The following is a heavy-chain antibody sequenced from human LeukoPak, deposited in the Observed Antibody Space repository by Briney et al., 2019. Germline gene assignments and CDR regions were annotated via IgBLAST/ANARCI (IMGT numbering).Heavy chain of an antibody. D-gene: IGHD6-19*01. CDR2: IYSGGIT. CDR3: TRRHSSGSN. J-gene: IGHJ4*02. CDR1: GFTVSTNY. V-gene: IGHV3-66*02. Sequence: GGCLRLSCAASGFTVSTNYMSWVRQAPGKGLEWVSVIYSGGITYYADSVKRRFNISRDNSKNTLYLQMNSLRPEDTALYYCTRRHSSGSNWGQGTMVTVSS.